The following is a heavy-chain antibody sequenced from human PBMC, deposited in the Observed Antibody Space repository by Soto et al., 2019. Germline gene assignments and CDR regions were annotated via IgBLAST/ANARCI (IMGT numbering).Heavy chain of an antibody. D-gene: IGHD4-17*01. J-gene: IGHJ2*01. CDR2: ISSSSSTI. CDR1: GFTFSSYS. CDR3: ATDTQRPTTTNWYLDL. Sequence: GGSLRLSCAASGFTFSSYSMNWVRQAPGKGLEWVSYISSSSSTIYYADSVKGRFTISRDNAKNSLYLQMNSLRAEDTAVYYCATDTQRPTTTNWYLDLWGRGTLVTVSS. V-gene: IGHV3-48*01.